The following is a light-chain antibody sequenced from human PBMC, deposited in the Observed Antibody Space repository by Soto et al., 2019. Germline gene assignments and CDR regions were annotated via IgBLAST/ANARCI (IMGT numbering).Light chain of an antibody. CDR3: NSFRVNRLYV. Sequence: QSALAQPASVSGSPGQTITISCTVTSSDVGGYNAVSWYQHHPGKAPKLIIYEVTHRPAGISDRFSASKSGNTASLTISGLQAEDEADYYCNSFRVNRLYVFGTGTKVTVL. J-gene: IGLJ1*01. CDR2: EVT. V-gene: IGLV2-14*01. CDR1: SSDVGGYNA.